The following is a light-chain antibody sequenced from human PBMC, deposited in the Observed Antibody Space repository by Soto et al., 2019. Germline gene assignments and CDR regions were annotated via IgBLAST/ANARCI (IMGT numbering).Light chain of an antibody. CDR2: DTS. Sequence: ETVLTQSPGTLSLSPGERATVSCRASQSVGGNSLAWYQQRPGQAPRLLIYDTSKRATGIPDRFSGSGSGTDFTLTISRLEPADFAVYYCQQYQNSPRTFDQGTKVEIK. V-gene: IGKV3-20*01. J-gene: IGKJ1*01. CDR3: QQYQNSPRT. CDR1: QSVGGNS.